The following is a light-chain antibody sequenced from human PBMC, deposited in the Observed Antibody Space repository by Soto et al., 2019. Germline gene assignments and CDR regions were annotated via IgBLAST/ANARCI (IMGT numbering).Light chain of an antibody. CDR3: CSYAGSGNVV. J-gene: IGLJ2*01. Sequence: QSALTQPASVSGSPGQSITISCTGTSSDVGSYNLVSWYQQNPGKAPKVMIYEVSKRPSGVSYRFSGSKSGNTASLTISGLQAEDEANYYCCSYAGSGNVVFGGGTQLTVL. CDR1: SSDVGSYNL. V-gene: IGLV2-23*02. CDR2: EVS.